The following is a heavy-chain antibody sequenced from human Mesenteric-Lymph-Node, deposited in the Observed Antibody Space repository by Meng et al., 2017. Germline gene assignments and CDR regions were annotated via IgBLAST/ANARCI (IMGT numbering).Heavy chain of an antibody. Sequence: ASVKVSCKASGYTFTSYYMHWVRQATGQGLEWMGWMNPNSDNTGYAQKFQGRVTMTRNTSISTAYMELSSLRSEDTAVYYCARDYGGSYGHLITDAFDIWGQGTMVTVSS. CDR3: ARDYGGSYGHLITDAFDI. D-gene: IGHD1-26*01. J-gene: IGHJ3*02. CDR1: GYTFTSYY. V-gene: IGHV1-8*02. CDR2: MNPNSDNT.